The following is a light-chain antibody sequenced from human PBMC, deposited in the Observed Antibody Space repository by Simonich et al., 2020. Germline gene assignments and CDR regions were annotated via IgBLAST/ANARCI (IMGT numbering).Light chain of an antibody. CDR1: SSDVGGYNY. CDR2: DVS. J-gene: IGLJ3*02. CDR3: SSYTSSSNWV. V-gene: IGLV2-11*01. Sequence: QSALTQPRSVSGSPGQSVTISCTGTSSDVGGYNYVSWYQQHPGKAPKLMIYDVSKRRPGVSNRFSGSKSGNTASLTISGLQAEDEADYYCSSYTSSSNWVFGGGTKLNVL.